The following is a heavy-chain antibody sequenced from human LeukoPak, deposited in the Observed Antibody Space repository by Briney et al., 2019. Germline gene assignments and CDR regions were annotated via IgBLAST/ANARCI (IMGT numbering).Heavy chain of an antibody. CDR3: ARDREVGATIHDY. V-gene: IGHV3-7*01. Sequence: GGSLRLSCAASGFTFSNYDMSWVRQVPGKGLEWVANIKPDGSDKSYVDSVKGRFTISRDNAENSLYLQLSSLRVDDTAVYFCARDREVGATIHDYWGQGTLVTVSS. CDR2: IKPDGSDK. D-gene: IGHD1-26*01. J-gene: IGHJ4*02. CDR1: GFTFSNYD.